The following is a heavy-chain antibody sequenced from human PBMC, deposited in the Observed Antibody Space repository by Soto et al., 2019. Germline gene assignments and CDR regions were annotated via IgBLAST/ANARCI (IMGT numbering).Heavy chain of an antibody. J-gene: IGHJ4*02. Sequence: PSETLSLTCTVSGGSISSSSYYWGWIRQPPGKGLEWIGSIYYSGSTYYNPSLKSRVTISVDTSKNQFSLKLSSVTAADTAVYYCASLGGTDYGDYQYSHGPRWGQGTLVNVSS. D-gene: IGHD4-17*01. CDR2: IYYSGST. CDR3: ASLGGTDYGDYQYSHGPR. V-gene: IGHV4-39*01. CDR1: GGSISSSSYY.